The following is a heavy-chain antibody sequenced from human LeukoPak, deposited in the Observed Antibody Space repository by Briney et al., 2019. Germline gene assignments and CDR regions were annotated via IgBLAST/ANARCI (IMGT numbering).Heavy chain of an antibody. CDR1: GFTFSSYA. D-gene: IGHD6-13*01. CDR3: ARGGPAAGRCDY. Sequence: GGSLRLSCAASGFTFSSYAMNWVRQAPGKGLEWVSVIYSGGSTYYADSVKGRFTISRDNSKNTLYLQMNSLRAEDTAVYYCARGGPAAGRCDYWGQGTLVTVSS. V-gene: IGHV3-66*01. J-gene: IGHJ4*02. CDR2: IYSGGST.